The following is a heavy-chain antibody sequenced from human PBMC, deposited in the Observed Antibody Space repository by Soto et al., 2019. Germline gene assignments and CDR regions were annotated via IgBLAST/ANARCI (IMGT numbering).Heavy chain of an antibody. CDR3: ARDRVESGYPEYFQH. V-gene: IGHV3-15*01. Sequence: PGGSLRLSCAASGFTFTNAWMSWVRQAPGKGLEWVARIKSKTDGGTTDYATPVKGRFTISRDDSKNTLYLQMNSLKIEDTAVYYCARDRVESGYPEYFQHWGQGT. D-gene: IGHD3-22*01. J-gene: IGHJ1*01. CDR2: IKSKTDGGTT. CDR1: GFTFTNAW.